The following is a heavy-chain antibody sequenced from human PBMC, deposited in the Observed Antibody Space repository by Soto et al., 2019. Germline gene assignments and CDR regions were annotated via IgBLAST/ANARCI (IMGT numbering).Heavy chain of an antibody. V-gene: IGHV4-39*01. CDR3: ARGRGYSYGYPRMYYYDD. CDR1: GGSIGSSSYY. Sequence: SETLSLTCTVSGGSIGSSSYYWGWIRQPPGKGLEWIGSIYYSGSTNYNPSLKSRVTISVDTSKNQFSLKLSSVTAADTAVYYCARGRGYSYGYPRMYYYDDWGQGTLVTVSS. D-gene: IGHD5-18*01. CDR2: IYYSGST. J-gene: IGHJ4*02.